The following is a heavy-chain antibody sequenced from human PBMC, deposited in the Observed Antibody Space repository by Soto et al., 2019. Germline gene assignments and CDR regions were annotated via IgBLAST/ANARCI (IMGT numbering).Heavy chain of an antibody. CDR2: IYWDDDK. CDR3: AHIPNYYQSDLFDP. CDR1: GFSLTTRGVG. V-gene: IGHV2-5*02. J-gene: IGHJ5*02. D-gene: IGHD3-10*01. Sequence: QITLKESGPTLVKPTQTLTLTCTFSGFSLTTRGVGVGWIRQPPGKALECLALIYWDDDKPYSPSLQSRLSITKDATKNQVVLTMTNVDPVDTATYYCAHIPNYYQSDLFDPWGQGTLVSVSS.